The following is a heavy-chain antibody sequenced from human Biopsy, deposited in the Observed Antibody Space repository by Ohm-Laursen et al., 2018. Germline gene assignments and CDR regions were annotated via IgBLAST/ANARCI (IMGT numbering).Heavy chain of an antibody. J-gene: IGHJ5*01. CDR1: GYTYSDYG. V-gene: IGHV1-18*01. CDR3: TRDLQTRAETFDS. CDR2: ISGLNGIK. Sequence: ASVKVSCKTSGYTYSDYGVSWVRQAPGQGLEWMGWISGLNGIKTSASKFQGRLTMITDRSASTAYMELRGLRSDDTAVYYCTRDLQTRAETFDSWGQGTLVIVSS. D-gene: IGHD4-11*01.